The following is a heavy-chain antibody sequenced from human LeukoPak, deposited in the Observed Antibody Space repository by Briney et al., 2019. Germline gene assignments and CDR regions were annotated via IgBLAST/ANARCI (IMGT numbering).Heavy chain of an antibody. D-gene: IGHD6-19*01. J-gene: IGHJ3*02. V-gene: IGHV1-46*01. Sequence: ASVKVSCKASGYTFTSYYMHWVRQAPGQGLEWMGIINPSGGSTSYAQKFQGRVTITADESTSTAYMELSSLRSEDTAVYYCAIQWLVQVGAFDIWGQGTMVTVSS. CDR3: AIQWLVQVGAFDI. CDR2: INPSGGST. CDR1: GYTFTSYY.